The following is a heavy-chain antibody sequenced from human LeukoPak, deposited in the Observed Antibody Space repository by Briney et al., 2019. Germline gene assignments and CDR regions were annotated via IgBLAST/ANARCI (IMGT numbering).Heavy chain of an antibody. CDR1: GFTFSNYA. CDR2: ISGSVDET. CDR3: AKEESFGSSPLVDY. Sequence: GGSLRLSCAASGFTFSNYAMSWVRQAPGKGLEWVSAISGSVDETYYADSVRGRFTISRDNSKNPLYLQMDSLRAEDTAVYYCAKEESFGSSPLVDYWGQGTLVTVSS. D-gene: IGHD6-13*01. J-gene: IGHJ4*02. V-gene: IGHV3-23*01.